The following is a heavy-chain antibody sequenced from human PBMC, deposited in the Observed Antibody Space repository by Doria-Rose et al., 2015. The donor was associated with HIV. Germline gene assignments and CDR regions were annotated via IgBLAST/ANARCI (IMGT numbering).Heavy chain of an antibody. CDR2: IIPILGIA. V-gene: IGHV1-69*09. D-gene: IGHD2-15*01. Sequence: QVQLVQSGAEVKKPGSSVKVSCKASGGTFSSYAISWVRQAPGQGLEWMRRIIPILGIANYAQKFQGRVTITADKSTSTAYMELSSLRSEDTAVYYCARDPGCCSGGSCSWYFDLWGRGTLVTVSS. J-gene: IGHJ2*01. CDR3: ARDPGCCSGGSCSWYFDL. CDR1: GGTFSSYA.